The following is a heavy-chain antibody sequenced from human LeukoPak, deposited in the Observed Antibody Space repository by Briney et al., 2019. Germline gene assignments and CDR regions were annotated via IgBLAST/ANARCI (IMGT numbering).Heavy chain of an antibody. J-gene: IGHJ6*02. V-gene: IGHV1-8*01. CDR2: MNPNSGNT. CDR3: ARGDEYSSSSVSYYSMDV. Sequence: GASVKVSCKASGYTFTSYDINWVRQATGQGLEWMGWMNPNSGNTGYAQKFQGRVTMTRNTSISTAYMELSSLRSEDTAVYYCARGDEYSSSSVSYYSMDVWGQGTTVTVSS. D-gene: IGHD6-6*01. CDR1: GYTFTSYD.